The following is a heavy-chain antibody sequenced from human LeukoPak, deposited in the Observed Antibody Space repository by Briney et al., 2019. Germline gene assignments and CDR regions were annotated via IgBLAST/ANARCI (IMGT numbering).Heavy chain of an antibody. CDR2: IYYSGST. CDR1: GGSISSGGYY. V-gene: IGHV4-31*03. J-gene: IGHJ4*02. Sequence: SQTLSLTCTVSGGSISSGGYYWSWVRQHPGKGLEWIGYIYYSGSTYYNPSLKSRVTISVDTSKNQFPLKLSSVTAADTAVYYCARSPIVVVPAAKPPDYWGQGTLVTVSS. D-gene: IGHD2-2*02. CDR3: ARSPIVVVPAAKPPDY.